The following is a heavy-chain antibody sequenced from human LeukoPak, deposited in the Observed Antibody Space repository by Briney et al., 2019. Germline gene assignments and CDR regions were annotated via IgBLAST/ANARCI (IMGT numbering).Heavy chain of an antibody. CDR1: GFTFSSHS. V-gene: IGHV3-21*01. CDR2: ISSSSSYI. Sequence: GGSLRLSCAASGFTFSSHSMNWVRQAPGKGLEWVSSISSSSSYIYYADSVKGRFTISRDNAKNSLYLQMNSLRAEDTAVYYCARPKHRIAAAGDDAFDIWGQGTMVTVSS. CDR3: ARPKHRIAAAGDDAFDI. D-gene: IGHD6-13*01. J-gene: IGHJ3*02.